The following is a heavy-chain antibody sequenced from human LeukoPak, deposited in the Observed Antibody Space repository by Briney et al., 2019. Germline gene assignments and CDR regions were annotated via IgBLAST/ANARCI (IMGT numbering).Heavy chain of an antibody. D-gene: IGHD6-6*01. J-gene: IGHJ6*03. CDR2: ICTSGST. Sequence: SETLSLTCTVSGGSISSYYWSWIRQPAGKGLEWIGRICTSGSTNYNPSLKSRVTMSVDTSKNQFSLKLSSVTAADTAVYYCARDYSSSWLNYYYYYMDVWGKGTTVTVSS. CDR3: ARDYSSSWLNYYYYYMDV. V-gene: IGHV4-4*07. CDR1: GGSISSYY.